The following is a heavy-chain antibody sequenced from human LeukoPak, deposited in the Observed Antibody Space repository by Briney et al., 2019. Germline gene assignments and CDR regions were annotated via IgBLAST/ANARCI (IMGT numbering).Heavy chain of an antibody. Sequence: PSETLSLTCAVSGYSISSGYYWGWIRHPPGKGLEWIGSIYHSGSTYYNPSLKSRVTISVDTSKNQFSLKLSSVTAADTAVYYCARPAYDFWSGYPHYFDYGGQGTLVTVSS. V-gene: IGHV4-38-2*01. J-gene: IGHJ4*02. CDR2: IYHSGST. CDR1: GYSISSGYY. D-gene: IGHD3-3*01. CDR3: ARPAYDFWSGYPHYFDY.